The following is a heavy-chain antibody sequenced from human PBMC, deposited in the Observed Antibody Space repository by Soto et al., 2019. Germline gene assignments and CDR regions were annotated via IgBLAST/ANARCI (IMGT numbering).Heavy chain of an antibody. D-gene: IGHD3-10*01. CDR2: IIPILGIA. Sequence: SVKVSCKASGGTFSSYTISWVRQAPGQGLEWMGRIIPILGIANYAQKFQGRVTITADKSTSTAYMELSSLRSEDTAVYYCARDSAALLWFGELSSLVSELGNWFDPWG. CDR3: ARDSAALLWFGELSSLVSELGNWFDP. V-gene: IGHV1-69*04. CDR1: GGTFSSYT. J-gene: IGHJ5*02.